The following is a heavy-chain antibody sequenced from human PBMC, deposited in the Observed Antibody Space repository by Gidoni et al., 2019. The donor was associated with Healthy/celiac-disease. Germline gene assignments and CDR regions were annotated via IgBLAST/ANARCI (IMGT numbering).Heavy chain of an antibody. J-gene: IGHJ4*02. CDR1: GYTFTSYD. Sequence: QVQLVQSGAEVKKPGASVKVSCKASGYTFTSYDINWVRQATGQGLEWMGWMNPNSGNTGYAQKFQGRVTMTRNTSISTAYMELSSLRSEDTAVYYCARSSDVSLPITIFGVVIKRSFGYWGQGTLVTVSS. CDR2: MNPNSGNT. V-gene: IGHV1-8*01. D-gene: IGHD3-3*01. CDR3: ARSSDVSLPITIFGVVIKRSFGY.